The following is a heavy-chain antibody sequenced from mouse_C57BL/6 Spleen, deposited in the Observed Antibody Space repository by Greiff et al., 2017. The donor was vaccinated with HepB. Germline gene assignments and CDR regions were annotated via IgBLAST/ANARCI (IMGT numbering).Heavy chain of an antibody. J-gene: IGHJ4*01. CDR3: ARGRLTVRDAMDY. Sequence: VQLQQSGAELVKPGASVKLSCKASGYTFTSYWMQWVKQRPGQGLEWIGEIDPSDSYTNYNQKFKGKATLTVDTSSSTAYMQLSSLTSEDSAVYYCARGRLTVRDAMDYWGQGTSVTVSS. V-gene: IGHV1-50*01. D-gene: IGHD1-1*01. CDR1: GYTFTSYW. CDR2: IDPSDSYT.